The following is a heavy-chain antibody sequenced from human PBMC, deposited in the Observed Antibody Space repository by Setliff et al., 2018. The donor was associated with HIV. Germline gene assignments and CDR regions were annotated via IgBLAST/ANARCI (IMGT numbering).Heavy chain of an antibody. V-gene: IGHV4-39*07. CDR3: ARLGYYNFWSGYWTDY. J-gene: IGHJ4*01. CDR1: GDFISSSSYY. D-gene: IGHD3-3*01. CDR2: IYHSGST. Sequence: SETLSLTCTVFGDFISSSSYYWAWIRQPPGKGLEWIGYIYHSGSTYYNPSLKSRVTISIDRSKSQFSLKLSSVTAADTAVYYCARLGYYNFWSGYWTDYWGHGTLVTVSS.